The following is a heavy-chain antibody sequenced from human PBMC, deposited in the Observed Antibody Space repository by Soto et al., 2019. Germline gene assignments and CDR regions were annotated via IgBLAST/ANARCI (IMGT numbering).Heavy chain of an antibody. CDR3: ARDRVRTVVTPPRPPVFDY. D-gene: IGHD2-21*02. Sequence: SLTVSWRSSGGPCRSYAIIWLRQAPGQVLKWMGGIIPIFGTSNYAQKFQGRVTITADESTSTAYMELSSLRSEDTAVYYCARDRVRTVVTPPRPPVFDYWGQGTLVTVSS. V-gene: IGHV1-69*13. CDR2: IIPIFGTS. CDR1: GGPCRSYA. J-gene: IGHJ4*02.